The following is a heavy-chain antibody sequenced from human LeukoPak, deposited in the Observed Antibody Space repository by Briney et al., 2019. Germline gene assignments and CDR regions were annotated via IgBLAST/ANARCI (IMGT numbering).Heavy chain of an antibody. CDR3: ARGDSSGFDFDY. CDR2: IYTSGST. V-gene: IGHV4-61*02. CDR1: GGSISSGSYY. D-gene: IGHD3-22*01. J-gene: IGHJ4*02. Sequence: PSQTLSLTCTVSGGSISSGSYYWSWIRQPAGKGLEWIGRIYTSGSTNYNPSLKSRVTISVDTSTNQFSLKLSSVTAADTAVYYCARGDSSGFDFDYWGQGTLVTVSS.